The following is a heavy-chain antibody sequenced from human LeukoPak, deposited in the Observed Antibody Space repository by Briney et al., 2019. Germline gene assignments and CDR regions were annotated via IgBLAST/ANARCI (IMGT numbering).Heavy chain of an antibody. CDR3: TRGRAAGD. V-gene: IGHV1-8*01. CDR2: VSPDSGDT. D-gene: IGHD6-19*01. Sequence: ASVKVSCKASGYTFTNNDINWARQATGQGIEWMGWVSPDSGDTGYAPNFRGRVTMTTDTSINTAYMELTSLTSEDTAIYYCTRGRAAGDWGQGTLVTVSS. J-gene: IGHJ4*02. CDR1: GYTFTNND.